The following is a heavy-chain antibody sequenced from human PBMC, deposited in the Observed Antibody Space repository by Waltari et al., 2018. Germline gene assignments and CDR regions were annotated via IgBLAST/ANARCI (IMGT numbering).Heavy chain of an antibody. Sequence: QLLLQESGPGLVKPSETLSLTCTVSGASISSNTFYWGWIRQPPGKGLEWIGTFYYSGSTYYNPSLKSRVTISVDASKNQFSLRLNSVSAADTAVYYCAGHEWGLPGFWGQGTLVTVSS. CDR2: FYYSGST. D-gene: IGHD1-26*01. CDR3: AGHEWGLPGF. CDR1: GASISSNTFY. J-gene: IGHJ4*02. V-gene: IGHV4-39*07.